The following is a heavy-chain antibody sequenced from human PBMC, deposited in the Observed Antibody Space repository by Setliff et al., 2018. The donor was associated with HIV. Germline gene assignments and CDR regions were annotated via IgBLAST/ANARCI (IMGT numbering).Heavy chain of an antibody. CDR1: GYTFTGYY. V-gene: IGHV1-2*02. J-gene: IGHJ6*03. CDR2: INPDSGGT. Sequence: ASVKVSCKASGYTFTGYYMHWVRQAPGQGLEWMGWINPDSGGTNLAQKFLGRVTLTRDTSISTAYMELSRLRSDDTAVYYCARDSSGVLSLRYMDVWGKGTTVTVSS. CDR3: ARDSSGVLSLRYMDV. D-gene: IGHD3-22*01.